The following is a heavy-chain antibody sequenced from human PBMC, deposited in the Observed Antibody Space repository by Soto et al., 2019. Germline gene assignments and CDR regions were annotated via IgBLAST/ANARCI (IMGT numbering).Heavy chain of an antibody. CDR1: GGSISSYY. CDR3: ARRNCGGDCHYYYGMDV. J-gene: IGHJ6*02. V-gene: IGHV4-59*08. CDR2: IYYSGST. D-gene: IGHD2-21*02. Sequence: SETLSLTCSVSGGSISSYYWSLIRQPPGKGLEWIGYIYYSGSTNYNPSLKSRVTISVDTSKNQFSLKLSSVTAADTAVYYCARRNCGGDCHYYYGMDVWGQGTTVTVSS.